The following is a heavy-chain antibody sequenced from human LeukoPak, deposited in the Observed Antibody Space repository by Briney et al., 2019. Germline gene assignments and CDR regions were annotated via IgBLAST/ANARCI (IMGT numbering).Heavy chain of an antibody. CDR3: ASGTRATFDY. Sequence: GGSLRLSCAASGFTFSSYSMNWVRQAPGKGLEWVSSISSSSSYIYYADSVKGRFTISRDNPKKSLSLQMNSLRAEDTAVYYCASGTRATFDYWGQGTLVTVSS. D-gene: IGHD1-1*01. CDR1: GFTFSSYS. CDR2: ISSSSSYI. J-gene: IGHJ4*02. V-gene: IGHV3-21*01.